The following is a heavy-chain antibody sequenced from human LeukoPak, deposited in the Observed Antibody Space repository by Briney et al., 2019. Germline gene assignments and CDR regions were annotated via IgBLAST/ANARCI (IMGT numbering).Heavy chain of an antibody. CDR3: ARHPHYDYVWGSYRFFWYFDL. CDR2: INHSGST. Sequence: SETLSLTCAVYGGSFSGYYWSWIRQPPGKGLEWIGEINHSGSTNYNPSLKSRVTISVDTSKSQFSLKLSSVTAADTAVYYCARHPHYDYVWGSYRFFWYFDLWGRGTLVTVSS. D-gene: IGHD3-16*02. CDR1: GGSFSGYY. J-gene: IGHJ2*01. V-gene: IGHV4-34*01.